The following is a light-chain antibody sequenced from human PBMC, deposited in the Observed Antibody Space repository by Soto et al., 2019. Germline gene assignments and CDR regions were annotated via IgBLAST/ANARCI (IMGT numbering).Light chain of an antibody. CDR3: QHYGSLVLT. CDR1: QSVSRSY. J-gene: IGKJ4*01. CDR2: GAS. Sequence: EIVLTQSPGTLSLSPGERATLSCRASQSVSRSYLAWYQQKPGQAPRIVIYGASSRATGIPDRLSGSGSGTDFNLTSSRLEPEAFAVYYCQHYGSLVLTFGGGTKVEIK. V-gene: IGKV3-20*01.